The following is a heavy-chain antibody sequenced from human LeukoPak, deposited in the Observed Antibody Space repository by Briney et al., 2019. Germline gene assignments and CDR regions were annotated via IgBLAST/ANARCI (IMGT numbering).Heavy chain of an antibody. CDR2: ISSSGSTI. CDR1: GFTFSSYA. CDR3: ARDLREESFLEWFTYGMDV. Sequence: PGGSLRLSCAASGFTFSSYAMSWVRQAPGKGLEWVSYISSSGSTIYYADSVKGRFTISRDNAKNSLYLQMNSLRAEDTAVYYCARDLREESFLEWFTYGMDVWGQGTTVTVSS. J-gene: IGHJ6*02. V-gene: IGHV3-48*04. D-gene: IGHD3-3*01.